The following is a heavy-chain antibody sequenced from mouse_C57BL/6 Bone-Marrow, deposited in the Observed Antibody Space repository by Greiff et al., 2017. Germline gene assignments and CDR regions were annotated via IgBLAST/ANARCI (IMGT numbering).Heavy chain of an antibody. V-gene: IGHV1-66*01. Sequence: QVQLKESGPELVKPGASVKISCKASGYSFTSYYIHWVKQRPGQGLEWIGWIYPGSGNTKYNEKFKGKATLTADTSSSTAYMQLSSLTSEDSAVYYCARDYIGYWGQGTTLTVSS. CDR3: ARDYIGY. CDR1: GYSFTSYY. J-gene: IGHJ2*01. D-gene: IGHD2-4*01. CDR2: IYPGSGNT.